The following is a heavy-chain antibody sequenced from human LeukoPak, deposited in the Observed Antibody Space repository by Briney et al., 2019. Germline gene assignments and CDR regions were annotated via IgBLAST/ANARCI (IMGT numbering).Heavy chain of an antibody. D-gene: IGHD6-13*01. J-gene: IGHJ6*03. CDR2: IRYDGSNK. Sequence: PGGSLRLSCAASGFTFSSYGMHWVRQAPGKGLEWVAFIRYDGSNKYYADSVKGRFTISRDNSKNTLYLQMNSLRAEDTAVYYCARVHSSFLGYTYYYMDVWGKGTTVTVSS. V-gene: IGHV3-30*02. CDR3: ARVHSSFLGYTYYYMDV. CDR1: GFTFSSYG.